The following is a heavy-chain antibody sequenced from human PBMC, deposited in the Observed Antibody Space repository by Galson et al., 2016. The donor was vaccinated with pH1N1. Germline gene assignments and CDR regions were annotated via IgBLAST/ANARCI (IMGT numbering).Heavy chain of an antibody. V-gene: IGHV3-21*05. CDR3: ARDSGRPRNYGVDV. CDR2: ISNSGAYI. J-gene: IGHJ6*02. CDR1: GFTFFSSYS. D-gene: IGHD1-26*01. Sequence: SLRLSCAASGFTFFSSYSINWVRQAPGKGLEWVSFISNSGAYIYYADSVKGRFTISRDNAKKSLSLEVNSLRVEDTAIYYCARDSGRPRNYGVDVWGQGTTVTVFS.